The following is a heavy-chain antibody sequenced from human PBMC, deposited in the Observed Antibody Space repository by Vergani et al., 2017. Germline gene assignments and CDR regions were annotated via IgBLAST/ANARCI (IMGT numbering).Heavy chain of an antibody. CDR3: AKESGYDSSGYYWLFDY. D-gene: IGHD3-22*01. CDR1: GYTFTGYY. CDR2: INPNSGGT. Sequence: QVQLVQSGAEVKKPGASVKVSCKASGYTFTGYYMHWVRQAPGQGLEWMGWINPNSGGTNYAQKFQGRVTMTRDTSISTAYMELSRLRSDDTAVYYCAKESGYDSSGYYWLFDYWGQGTMVTVSS. J-gene: IGHJ4*03. V-gene: IGHV1-2*02.